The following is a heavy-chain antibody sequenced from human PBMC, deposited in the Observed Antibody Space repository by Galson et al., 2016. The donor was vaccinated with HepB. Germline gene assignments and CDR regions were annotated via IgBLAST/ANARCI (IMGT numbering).Heavy chain of an antibody. CDR2: INSTGDST. J-gene: IGHJ4*02. Sequence: SLRLSCAASGFSFSSYAMHWVRQAPGKGLEYVSSINSTGDSTYYAESVKGRFIISRDNSENTIYLQMGSLIPDDTAVYYCARVSTRGVAAAGYFAFWGQGTLVTVSS. V-gene: IGHV3-64*02. CDR1: GFSFSSYA. D-gene: IGHD6-13*01. CDR3: ARVSTRGVAAAGYFAF.